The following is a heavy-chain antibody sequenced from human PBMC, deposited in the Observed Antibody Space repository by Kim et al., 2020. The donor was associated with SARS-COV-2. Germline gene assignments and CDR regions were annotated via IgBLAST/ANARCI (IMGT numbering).Heavy chain of an antibody. D-gene: IGHD3-9*01. J-gene: IGHJ5*02. CDR1: GYTFTSYY. CDR3: AREILTGQADRGWFDP. V-gene: IGHV1-46*01. Sequence: ASVKVSCKASGYTFTSYYMHWVRQAPGQWLEWMGIINPSGGSTSYAQKFQGRVTMTRDTSTSTVYMELSSLRSEDTAVYYCAREILTGQADRGWFDPWGQGTLVTVSS. CDR2: INPSGGST.